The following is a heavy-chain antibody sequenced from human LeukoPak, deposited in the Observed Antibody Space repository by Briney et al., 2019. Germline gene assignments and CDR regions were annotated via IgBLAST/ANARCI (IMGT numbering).Heavy chain of an antibody. J-gene: IGHJ4*02. CDR1: GFTFSSYP. Sequence: GGSLSLSCAASGFTFSSYPMSWVRQAPGKGLEWVSAISGSGGSTYHADSVKGRFTISRDNSKNTLYLQMNSLRAEDTAVYYCAKETRVAGTDYWGQGTLVTVSS. D-gene: IGHD6-19*01. V-gene: IGHV3-23*01. CDR3: AKETRVAGTDY. CDR2: ISGSGGST.